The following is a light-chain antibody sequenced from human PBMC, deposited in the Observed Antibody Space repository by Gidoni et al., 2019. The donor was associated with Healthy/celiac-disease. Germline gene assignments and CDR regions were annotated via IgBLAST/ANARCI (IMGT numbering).Light chain of an antibody. CDR2: GAS. J-gene: IGKJ1*01. CDR1: QSVSSSY. V-gene: IGKV3-20*01. CDR3: KQYGSSSWT. Sequence: EIVLTQSPGTLSLSPGERATLYCRASQSVSSSYLAWYQQKPGQAPRLLIYGASSRATGIPDRFSGSGSGTDFTLTISRLEPEDFAVYYCKQYGSSSWTFGQGTKVEIK.